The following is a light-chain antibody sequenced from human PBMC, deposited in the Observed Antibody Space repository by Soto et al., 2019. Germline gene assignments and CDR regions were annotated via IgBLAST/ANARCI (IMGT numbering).Light chain of an antibody. CDR2: VGTGGIVG. J-gene: IGLJ2*01. CDR3: GADHGSGSNFVAVV. CDR1: SGYSNYK. Sequence: QAVVTQPPSASASLGASVTLTCTLSSGYSNYKVDWYQQRPGKGPRFVMRVGTGGIVGSKGDGIPDRLSVLGSGLNRYLTIKNIQEEDESDYHCGADHGSGSNFVAVVFGGGTKLTVL. V-gene: IGLV9-49*01.